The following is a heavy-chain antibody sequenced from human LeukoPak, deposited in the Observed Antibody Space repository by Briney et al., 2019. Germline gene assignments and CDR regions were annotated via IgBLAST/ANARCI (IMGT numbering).Heavy chain of an antibody. CDR3: ASSKYYYGMDV. J-gene: IGHJ6*02. CDR2: ISSSSSTI. D-gene: IGHD4-4*01. V-gene: IGHV3-48*01. Sequence: GGSLRLSCAASGFTFSSYSMNWVRQAPGKGLEWVSYISSSSSTIYYADPVKGRFTISRDNAKNSLYLQMNSLRAEDTAVYYCASSKYYYGMDVWGQGTTVTVSS. CDR1: GFTFSSYS.